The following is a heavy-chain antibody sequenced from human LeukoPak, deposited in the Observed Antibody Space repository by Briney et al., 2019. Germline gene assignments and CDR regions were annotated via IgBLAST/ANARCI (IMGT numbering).Heavy chain of an antibody. CDR1: GFTFSSYW. J-gene: IGHJ4*02. V-gene: IGHV3-7*04. CDR2: ITQDGSEK. CDR3: ARGKRDY. D-gene: IGHD6-25*01. Sequence: PGGSLRLSCVTSGFTFSSYWMSWVRQTPRKGPEWVANITQDGSEKNYLDSVKGRFIISRDNAKNSLYLQMNSLRGEDTAVYYCARGKRDYWGQGTLVTVSS.